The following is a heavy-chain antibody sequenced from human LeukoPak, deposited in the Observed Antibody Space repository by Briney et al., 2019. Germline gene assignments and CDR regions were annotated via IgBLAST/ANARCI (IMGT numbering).Heavy chain of an antibody. V-gene: IGHV3-48*04. CDR2: ISSSSSTI. J-gene: IGHJ3*02. D-gene: IGHD6-19*01. Sequence: GGSLRLSCAASGFTFSSYSMNWVRQAPGKGLEWVSYISSSSSTIYYADSVKGRFTISRDNAKNSLYLQMNSLRAEDTAVYYCARDDSSGFPEAFDIWGQGTMVTVSS. CDR1: GFTFSSYS. CDR3: ARDDSSGFPEAFDI.